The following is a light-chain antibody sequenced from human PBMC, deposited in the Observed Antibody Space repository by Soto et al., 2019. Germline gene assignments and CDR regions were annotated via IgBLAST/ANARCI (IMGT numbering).Light chain of an antibody. J-gene: IGKJ4*01. CDR3: QQYDDWLRLT. V-gene: IGKV3D-15*01. Sequence: EIVLTQSPATLSLSAGEGGTLSCRASQSVSSNLAWYQQKPGQAPRLLIYGASTRATGIPARFRGSGSGTEFNLTISSLQSEDFAVYFCQQYDDWLRLTFGGGTKVDI. CDR2: GAS. CDR1: QSVSSN.